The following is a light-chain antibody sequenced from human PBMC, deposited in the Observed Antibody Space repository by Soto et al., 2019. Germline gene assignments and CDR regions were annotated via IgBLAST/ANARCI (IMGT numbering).Light chain of an antibody. V-gene: IGKV3-20*01. CDR1: QSVSSSY. Sequence: EIVLTQSPGTLYLSPGERATLSCRASQSVSSSYLAWYQQKPGQAPRLLIYGASSRATGIPDRFSGSGSGTDFTLTISRLEPEYIAVYYCHQYGSLYTFGQGTKVEIK. J-gene: IGKJ2*01. CDR2: GAS. CDR3: HQYGSLYT.